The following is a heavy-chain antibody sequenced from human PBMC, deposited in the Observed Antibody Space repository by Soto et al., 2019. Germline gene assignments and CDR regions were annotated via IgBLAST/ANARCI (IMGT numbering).Heavy chain of an antibody. V-gene: IGHV4-59*01. CDR2: ISYSGST. CDR1: GGSISSSF. CDR3: ARGHRAMEYYYYYGMDV. Sequence: LSHTCSVSGGSISSSFWSWIRQPPGKELEWIGYISYSGSTTYNPSLKSRITLSVDTSKNQFSLRVASVTAADTAVYYCARGHRAMEYYYYYGMDVWGQGTTVTVSS. J-gene: IGHJ6*02. D-gene: IGHD5-18*01.